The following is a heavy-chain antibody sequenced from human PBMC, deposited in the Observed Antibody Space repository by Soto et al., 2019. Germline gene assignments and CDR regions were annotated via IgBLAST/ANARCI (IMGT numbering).Heavy chain of an antibody. CDR1: GYTFTTYG. Sequence: QVQLVQSGAEVKKPGASVKVSCKASGYTFTTYGISWVRQAPGQGLEWMGWISVYNGNTKYAQKLQGRVTMTTDTSTRKAYMELRSLRSDDTAVYYWAGARGQLVVYNDGMDVWGQGTTVTVSS. CDR3: AGARGQLVVYNDGMDV. D-gene: IGHD6-6*01. V-gene: IGHV1-18*01. J-gene: IGHJ6*02. CDR2: ISVYNGNT.